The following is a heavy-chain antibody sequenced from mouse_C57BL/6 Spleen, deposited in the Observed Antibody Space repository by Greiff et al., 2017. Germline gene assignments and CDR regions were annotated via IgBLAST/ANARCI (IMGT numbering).Heavy chain of an antibody. CDR3: AKNDGYAMDY. CDR2: IWRGGST. J-gene: IGHJ4*01. V-gene: IGHV2-5*01. Sequence: QVQLKQSGPGLVQPSQSLSITCTVSGFSLTSYGVHWVRQSPGKGLEWLGVIWRGGSTDYNAAFMSRLGITKDNSKSQVFFKMNSLQADDTAIYYCAKNDGYAMDYWGQGTSVTVSS. CDR1: GFSLTSYG. D-gene: IGHD2-3*01.